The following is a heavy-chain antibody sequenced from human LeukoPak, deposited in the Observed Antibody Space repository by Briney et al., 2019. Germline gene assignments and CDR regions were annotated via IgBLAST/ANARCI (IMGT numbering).Heavy chain of an antibody. Sequence: SETLSLTCTVSGGSISSSSYYWGWIRQPPGKGLEWIGSIYYSGSTYYNPSLKSRVTISVDTSKNQFSLKLSSVTAAGTAVYYCARQPKVRGVIITGYFDYWGQGTLVTVSS. CDR2: IYYSGST. CDR1: GGSISSSSYY. CDR3: ARQPKVRGVIITGYFDY. V-gene: IGHV4-39*01. D-gene: IGHD3-10*01. J-gene: IGHJ4*02.